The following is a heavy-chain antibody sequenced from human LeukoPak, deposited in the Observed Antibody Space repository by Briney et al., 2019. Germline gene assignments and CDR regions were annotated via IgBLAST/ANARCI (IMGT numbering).Heavy chain of an antibody. D-gene: IGHD6-19*01. CDR1: GYTFTSYD. J-gene: IGHJ6*02. CDR3: AKDVGYSSGWTLYYYYGMDV. CDR2: MNPNSGNT. Sequence: ASVKVSCKASGYTFTSYDINWVRQATGQGLEWMGWMNPNSGNTGYAQKFQGRVTMTRNTSISTAYMELSSLRSEDTAVYYCAKDVGYSSGWTLYYYYGMDVWGQGTTVTVSS. V-gene: IGHV1-8*01.